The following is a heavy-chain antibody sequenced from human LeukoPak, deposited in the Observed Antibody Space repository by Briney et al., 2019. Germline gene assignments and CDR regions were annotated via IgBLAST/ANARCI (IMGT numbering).Heavy chain of an antibody. CDR2: ISGSGGST. CDR3: ARDYRPGIAIDY. D-gene: IGHD6-13*01. Sequence: GGSLRLSCAASGFTFSSYAMSWVRQAPGKGLEWVSAISGSGGSTYYADSVKGRFTISRDNSKNTLYLQMNSLRAEDTAVYYCARDYRPGIAIDYWGQGTLVTVSS. J-gene: IGHJ4*02. V-gene: IGHV3-23*01. CDR1: GFTFSSYA.